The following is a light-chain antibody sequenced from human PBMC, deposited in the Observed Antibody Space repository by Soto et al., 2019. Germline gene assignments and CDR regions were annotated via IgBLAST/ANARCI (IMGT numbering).Light chain of an antibody. CDR1: SSDVGNYKY. J-gene: IGLJ1*01. CDR2: EVS. V-gene: IGLV2-14*01. CDR3: AAWDDSLSVYV. Sequence: QSVLTQPASVSGSPGQSITISCTGTSSDVGNYKYVSWYQQHPGKAPKLMIYEVSNRPSGVPDRFSGSKSGTSASLAISGLRSEDEADYYCAAWDDSLSVYVFGTGTKVTVL.